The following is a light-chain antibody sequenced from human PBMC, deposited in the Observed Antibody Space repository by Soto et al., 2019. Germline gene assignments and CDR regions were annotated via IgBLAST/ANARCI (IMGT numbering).Light chain of an antibody. CDR3: QQSYSTPRT. CDR2: AAS. J-gene: IGKJ2*01. Sequence: DIQMTQSPPSLSTSIGDRVSITCRASQNISNFLNWYQHKPGKAPKVLIYAASSLQSGVPSTFSGSGSVTDFTLTISSLQPEDFATYYCQQSYSTPRTFCQGTKLEI. V-gene: IGKV1-39*01. CDR1: QNISNF.